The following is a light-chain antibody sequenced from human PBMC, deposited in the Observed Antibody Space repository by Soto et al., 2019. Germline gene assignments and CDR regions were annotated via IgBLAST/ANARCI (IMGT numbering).Light chain of an antibody. CDR2: GAS. Sequence: ETVMTQSPATLSLSPGERATLSCRASQSINSKVVWYQQKPGQAPRFLIYGASTRATDIPARFRGSGSGTEFTLTIDSLQSEDFAVYYCQQYNDLPPAFGGGTKVEIK. J-gene: IGKJ4*01. CDR3: QQYNDLPPA. V-gene: IGKV3-15*01. CDR1: QSINSK.